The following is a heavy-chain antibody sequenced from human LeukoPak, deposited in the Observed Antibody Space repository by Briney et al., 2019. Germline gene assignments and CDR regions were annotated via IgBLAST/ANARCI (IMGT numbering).Heavy chain of an antibody. V-gene: IGHV1-2*02. Sequence: ASVKVSCKASGYTFTSYYMHWVRQAPGQGLEWMGWINPNSGGTNYAQKFQGRVTMTRDTSISTAYMELSRLRSDDTAVYYCARVFYDSSGYHFDYWGQGTLVTVSS. CDR3: ARVFYDSSGYHFDY. D-gene: IGHD3-22*01. CDR1: GYTFTSYY. CDR2: INPNSGGT. J-gene: IGHJ4*02.